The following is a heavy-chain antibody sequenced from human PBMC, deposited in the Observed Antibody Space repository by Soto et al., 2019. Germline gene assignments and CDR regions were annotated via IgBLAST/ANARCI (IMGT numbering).Heavy chain of an antibody. CDR1: GGSISTVDYW. CDR2: LYDGGGP. V-gene: IGHV4-30-4*01. J-gene: IGHJ4*02. CDR3: ARGPSGDKVDS. D-gene: IGHD7-27*01. Sequence: QVQLQESGPGLVKPSQTLSLTCTVSGGSISTVDYWWSWIRQSPDMGLEWIGHLYDGGGPYNNPSLESRVTMSADTSKGQLSLTLSSVSAADTAVYYCARGPSGDKVDSWGQGTLVTVSS.